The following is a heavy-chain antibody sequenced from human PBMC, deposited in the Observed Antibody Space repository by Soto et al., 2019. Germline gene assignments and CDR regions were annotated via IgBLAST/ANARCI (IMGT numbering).Heavy chain of an antibody. D-gene: IGHD3-10*01. V-gene: IGHV5-10-1*01. CDR2: IDPSYSYT. J-gene: IGHJ6*02. CDR3: ASPLISYYGTDV. Sequence: GESLKISCKGSGYSFTSYCISWLRQMPVKGLEWMGRIDPSYSYTNYSPSFQGHVTISADKSISPAYLQWSSLKASDTAMYYCASPLISYYGTDVLGQGPTVNVSS. CDR1: GYSFTSYC.